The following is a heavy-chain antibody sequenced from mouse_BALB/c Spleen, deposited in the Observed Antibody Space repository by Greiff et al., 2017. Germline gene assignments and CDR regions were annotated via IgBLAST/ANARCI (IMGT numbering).Heavy chain of an antibody. J-gene: IGHJ3*01. CDR2: INPYNGDT. CDR1: GYSFTGYF. V-gene: IGHV1-20*02. Sequence: EVQLQESGPELVKPGASVKISCKASGYSFTGYFMNWVMQSHGKSLEWIGRINPYNGDTFYNQKFKGKATLTVDKSSSTAHMELRSLASEDSAVYYCAREGKGFADWGQGTLVTVSA. D-gene: IGHD2-1*01. CDR3: AREGKGFAD.